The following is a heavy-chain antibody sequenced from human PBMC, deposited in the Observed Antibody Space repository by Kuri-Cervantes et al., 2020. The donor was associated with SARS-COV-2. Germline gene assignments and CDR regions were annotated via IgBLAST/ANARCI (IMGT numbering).Heavy chain of an antibody. J-gene: IGHJ5*02. Sequence: SETLSLTCTVSGGSISSYYWSWIRQPPGKGLEWIGYIYYSGSTNYNPSLKSRVTISVDTSKNQFSLKLSSVTAADTAVYYCATGLTHGLAVAGRDWFDPWGQGTLVTVSS. D-gene: IGHD6-13*01. CDR1: GGSISSYY. CDR2: IYYSGST. V-gene: IGHV4-59*01. CDR3: ATGLTHGLAVAGRDWFDP.